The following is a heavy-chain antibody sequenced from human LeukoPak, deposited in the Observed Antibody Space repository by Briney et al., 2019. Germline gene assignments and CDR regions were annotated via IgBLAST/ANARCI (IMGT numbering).Heavy chain of an antibody. CDR1: GFTFSTDT. CDR2: ISSGSGTI. CDR3: ARGGGSTVPRYNWFDP. D-gene: IGHD6-13*01. J-gene: IGHJ5*02. V-gene: IGHV3-48*02. Sequence: GGSLRLSCAASGFTFSTDTLNWVRQAPGKGLEWVSYISSGSGTIYYADSVKGRFTISRDIAKNSLYLQMNSLRDEDTAVYYCARGGGSTVPRYNWFDPWGQGTLVTVSS.